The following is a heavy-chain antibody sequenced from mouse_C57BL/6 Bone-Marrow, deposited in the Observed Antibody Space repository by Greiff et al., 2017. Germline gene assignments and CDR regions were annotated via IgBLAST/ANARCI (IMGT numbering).Heavy chain of an antibody. J-gene: IGHJ1*03. CDR1: GFTFTSYW. Sequence: QVLLQQPGAELVKPGASVKLSCNASGFTFTSYWMQWVKQRPGQGLEWIGQIDPSDSYTNYNQKFNGKATLTVDTSSTTAYMQLSRLTSEDSAVYYCARCTTVVPLWYFDVWGTGTTVTVSS. D-gene: IGHD1-1*01. CDR2: IDPSDSYT. V-gene: IGHV1-50*01. CDR3: ARCTTVVPLWYFDV.